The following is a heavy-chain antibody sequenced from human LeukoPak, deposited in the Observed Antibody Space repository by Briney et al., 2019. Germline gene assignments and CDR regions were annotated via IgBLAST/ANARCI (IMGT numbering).Heavy chain of an antibody. CDR3: ARDCSSTSCYFYYYGMDV. CDR2: INHSGST. D-gene: IGHD2-2*01. V-gene: IGHV4-34*01. J-gene: IGHJ6*04. CDR1: GGSFSGYY. Sequence: SETLSLTCAVYGGSFSGYYWSWIRQPPGKGLEWIGGINHSGSTNYNPSLKSRVTISVDTSKNQFSLKLSSVTAADTAVYYCARDCSSTSCYFYYYGMDVWGIGTTVTVSS.